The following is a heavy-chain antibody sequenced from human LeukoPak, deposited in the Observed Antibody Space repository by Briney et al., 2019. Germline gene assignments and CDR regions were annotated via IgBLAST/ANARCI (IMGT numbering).Heavy chain of an antibody. CDR2: ISRSGSTI. D-gene: IGHD2-2*01. CDR1: GFTFSTHS. J-gene: IGHJ4*02. V-gene: IGHV3-48*02. Sequence: PGGSLRLSCAASGFTFSTHSMNWVRQAPGKGLVWVSFISRSGSTIYYADSVKGRFTISRDNAKNSLYLQMNGLRDEDTAIYYCARDYCSSTSCSFDYWGQGTLVTVPS. CDR3: ARDYCSSTSCSFDY.